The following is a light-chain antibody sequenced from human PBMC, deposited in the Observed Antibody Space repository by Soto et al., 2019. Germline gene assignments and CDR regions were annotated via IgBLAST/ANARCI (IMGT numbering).Light chain of an antibody. Sequence: EIVMTQSPVTLSVSPGERATLSCRASQSVSSNLAWYQQKPGQAPRLLIYGASTRATGIPARFSGSGSGTEFTLTISSLQPEDFAVYYCQQYSDWPLTFGGGTKVDIK. J-gene: IGKJ4*01. CDR2: GAS. CDR1: QSVSSN. V-gene: IGKV3-15*01. CDR3: QQYSDWPLT.